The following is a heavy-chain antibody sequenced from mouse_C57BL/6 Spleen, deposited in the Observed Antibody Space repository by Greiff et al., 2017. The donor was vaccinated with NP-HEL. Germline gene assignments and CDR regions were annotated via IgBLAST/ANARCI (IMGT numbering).Heavy chain of an antibody. J-gene: IGHJ1*03. Sequence: EVKLVESGGGLVQPGGSLSLSCAASGFTFTDYYMSWVRQPPGKALEWLGFIRNKANGYTTEYSASVKGRFTISRDNSQSILYLQMNALRAEDSATYYCARYGNWDGGYFDVWGTGTTVTVSS. CDR3: ARYGNWDGGYFDV. CDR2: IRNKANGYTT. CDR1: GFTFTDYY. D-gene: IGHD4-1*01. V-gene: IGHV7-3*01.